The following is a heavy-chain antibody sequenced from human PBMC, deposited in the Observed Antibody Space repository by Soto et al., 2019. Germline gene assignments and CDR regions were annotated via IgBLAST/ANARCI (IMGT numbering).Heavy chain of an antibody. V-gene: IGHV3-21*01. CDR3: ARETGGLYNFDY. CDR2: ISSSSSYI. Sequence: GSLRLSCAASGFTFSSYSMNWVRQAPGKGLEWVSSISSSSSYIYYADSVKGRFTISRDNAKNSLYLQMNSLRAEDTAVYYCARETGGLYNFDYWGQGTLVTVSS. CDR1: GFTFSSYS. D-gene: IGHD2-15*01. J-gene: IGHJ4*02.